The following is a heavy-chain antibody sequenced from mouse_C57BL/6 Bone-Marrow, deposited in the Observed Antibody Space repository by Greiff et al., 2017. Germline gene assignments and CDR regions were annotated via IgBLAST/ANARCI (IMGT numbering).Heavy chain of an antibody. J-gene: IGHJ1*03. V-gene: IGHV14-3*01. CDR2: IDPANGNT. Sequence: EVQLQQSVAELVRPGASVKLSCTASGFNIKNTYMHWVKQRPEQGLEWIGRIDPANGNTKYAPKFPGKATITADTSSNTAYLQLSSLTSEDTSIYYCARRWLLPYWYFDVWGTGTTVTVSS. CDR1: GFNIKNTY. CDR3: ARRWLLPYWYFDV. D-gene: IGHD2-3*01.